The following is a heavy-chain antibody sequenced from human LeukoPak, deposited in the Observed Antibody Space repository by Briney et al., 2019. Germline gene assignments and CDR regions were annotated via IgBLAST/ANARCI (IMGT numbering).Heavy chain of an antibody. D-gene: IGHD3-22*01. CDR3: AKGGVYSVKVNSYMDV. CDR2: IKSKNDGETT. CDR1: GFTFINAW. V-gene: IGHV3-15*01. J-gene: IGHJ6*03. Sequence: PGGSLRLSCAASGFTFINAWMSWVRQTPGKGLEWVALIKSKNDGETTHYAAPVKGRFTISRDDSKNILNLQMNSLKTEDTAVYYCAKGGVYSVKVNSYMDVWGKGTTVTISS.